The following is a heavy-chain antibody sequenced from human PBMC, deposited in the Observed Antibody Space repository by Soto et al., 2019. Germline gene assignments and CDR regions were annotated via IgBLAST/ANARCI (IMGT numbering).Heavy chain of an antibody. Sequence: QVQLVESGGGVVQPGRSLRLSCAASGFTFSSYAMHWVRQAPGKGLEWVAVISYDGSNKYYADSVKGRFTISRDNSKNTLYLQMNSLRAEDTAVYYCARDLSSSRSKSLYYYYGMDVWGQGTTVTVSS. CDR1: GFTFSSYA. CDR2: ISYDGSNK. V-gene: IGHV3-30-3*01. D-gene: IGHD6-13*01. J-gene: IGHJ6*02. CDR3: ARDLSSSRSKSLYYYYGMDV.